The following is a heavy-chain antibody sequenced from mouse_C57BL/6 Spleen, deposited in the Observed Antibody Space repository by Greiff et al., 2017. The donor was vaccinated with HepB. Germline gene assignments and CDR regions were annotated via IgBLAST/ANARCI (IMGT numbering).Heavy chain of an antibody. J-gene: IGHJ4*01. V-gene: IGHV1-55*01. D-gene: IGHD2-14*01. CDR2: IYPGSGST. CDR1: GYTFTSYW. Sequence: VQLQQPGAELVKPGASVKMSCKASGYTFTSYWITWVKQRPGQGLEWIGDIYPGSGSTNYNEKFKSKATLTVDTSSSTAYMQLSSLTTEESAVYECAKMGFNTGIGDYAMDYWGQGTSGTGSS. CDR3: AKMGFNTGIGDYAMDY.